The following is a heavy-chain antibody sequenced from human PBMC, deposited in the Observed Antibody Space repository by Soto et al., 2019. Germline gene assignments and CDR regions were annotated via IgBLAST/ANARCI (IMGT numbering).Heavy chain of an antibody. CDR3: ARARATIAAAAIFDC. CDR1: GGPISTSNW. CDR2: VYRTGST. D-gene: IGHD6-13*01. V-gene: IGHV4-4*02. Sequence: QVQLQESGPGLVKPSGTLSLTCAVSGGPISTSNWWSWVRQPPGKGLEWIGEVYRTGSTNYNPSLESRLTISVDKSKNQFSLKLTSVTAADTAVYYCARARATIAAAAIFDCWGQGTLVTVSS. J-gene: IGHJ4*02.